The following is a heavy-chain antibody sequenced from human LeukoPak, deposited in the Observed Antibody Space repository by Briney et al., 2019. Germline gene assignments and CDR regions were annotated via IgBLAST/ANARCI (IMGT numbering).Heavy chain of an antibody. CDR2: INHSGST. J-gene: IGHJ3*02. Sequence: GSLRLSCAASGFTLSSYWMHWVRQVPGKGLEWIGEINHSGSTNYNPSLKSRVTISVDTSKNQFSLKLSSVTAADTAVYYCAKNKPGIENDAFDIWGQGTMVTVSS. D-gene: IGHD6-13*01. CDR3: AKNKPGIENDAFDI. V-gene: IGHV4-34*08. CDR1: GFTLSSYW.